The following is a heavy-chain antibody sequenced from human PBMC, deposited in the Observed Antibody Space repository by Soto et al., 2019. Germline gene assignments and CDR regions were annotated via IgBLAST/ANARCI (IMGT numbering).Heavy chain of an antibody. D-gene: IGHD7-27*01. CDR1: GFILSDCA. J-gene: IGHJ6*03. CDR2: ISSSSSVI. Sequence: EVQLVESGGGLVQPGGSLRLSCATSGFILSDCAMNWVRQAPGKGLEWVSYISSSSSVIDYADSVKGRFTVSRDNARNSLYLQMHSLRAEDTAVYYCARDLSWGSNWYYYMDVWGKGTTVTVS. CDR3: ARDLSWGSNWYYYMDV. V-gene: IGHV3-48*01.